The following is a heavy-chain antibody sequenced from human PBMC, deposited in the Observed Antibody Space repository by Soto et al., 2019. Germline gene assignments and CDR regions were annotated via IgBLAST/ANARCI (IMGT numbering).Heavy chain of an antibody. J-gene: IGHJ4*02. CDR3: ARTCSGGTCSFDY. CDR2: IYSGGST. Sequence: GGSLRLSCAASGFTVSSNYMSWVRQAPGKGLEWVSVIYSGGSTYYTDSVKGRFTISRDNSENTLYLQMNSLRAEDTAVYYCARTCSGGTCSFDYWGQGTLVTVSS. CDR1: GFTVSSNY. D-gene: IGHD2-15*01. V-gene: IGHV3-66*01.